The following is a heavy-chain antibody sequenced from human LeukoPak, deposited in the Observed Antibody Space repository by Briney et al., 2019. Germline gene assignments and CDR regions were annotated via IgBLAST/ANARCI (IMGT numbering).Heavy chain of an antibody. Sequence: SETLSLTCTVSGGSISSYYWSWIRRPPGKGLEWIGYIYYSGSTNYNPSLKSRVTISVDTSKNQFSLKLSSVTAADTAVYYGARDYYDSSGYYSLFGYWGQGTLVTVSS. CDR2: IYYSGST. CDR1: GGSISSYY. J-gene: IGHJ4*02. D-gene: IGHD3-22*01. V-gene: IGHV4-59*01. CDR3: ARDYYDSSGYYSLFGY.